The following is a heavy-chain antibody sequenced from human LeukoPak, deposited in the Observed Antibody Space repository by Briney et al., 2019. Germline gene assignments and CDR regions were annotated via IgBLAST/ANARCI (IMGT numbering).Heavy chain of an antibody. CDR1: GYTFTSYD. J-gene: IGHJ6*03. D-gene: IGHD3-3*01. CDR3: ARLWSGYSYYYYYDYMDV. Sequence: ASVTVSCKASGYTFTSYDINWVRQATGQGLEWMGWMNPNSGNTGYAQKFQGRVTMTRNTSISTAYMELSSLRSEDTAVYYCARLWSGYSYYYYYDYMDVWGKGTTVTVSS. V-gene: IGHV1-8*01. CDR2: MNPNSGNT.